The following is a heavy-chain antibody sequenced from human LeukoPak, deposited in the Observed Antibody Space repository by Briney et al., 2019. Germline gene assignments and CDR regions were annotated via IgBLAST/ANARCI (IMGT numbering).Heavy chain of an antibody. V-gene: IGHV3-74*01. CDR3: VRDWGYDSSGYWQKYFDT. CDR2: INHDGSST. CDR1: GFTFTTFW. J-gene: IGHJ4*02. D-gene: IGHD3-22*01. Sequence: GSLRLSCATSGFTFTTFWMHWVRQAPGRGLVWVSRINHDGSSTNYADSVKGRFTISRDNAKNTVYLQMNSLRAEDTAVYYCVRDWGYDSSGYWQKYFDTWGQGTLVTVSS.